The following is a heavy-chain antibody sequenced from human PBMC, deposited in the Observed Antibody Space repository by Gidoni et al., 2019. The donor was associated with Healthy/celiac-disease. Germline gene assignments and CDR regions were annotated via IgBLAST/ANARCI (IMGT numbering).Heavy chain of an antibody. V-gene: IGHV3-21*01. Sequence: EVQLGESGGGLVKPGGSLRLSCAASGFTFSTYSMNWVRQAPGKGLGWVSAISSSSSYIYYADAVKGRFTISRDNAKNSLYLQMNSLRAEDTAVYYCARDRGVGATSAFDIWGQGTMVTVSS. CDR3: ARDRGVGATSAFDI. J-gene: IGHJ3*02. CDR2: ISSSSSYI. D-gene: IGHD1-26*01. CDR1: GFTFSTYS.